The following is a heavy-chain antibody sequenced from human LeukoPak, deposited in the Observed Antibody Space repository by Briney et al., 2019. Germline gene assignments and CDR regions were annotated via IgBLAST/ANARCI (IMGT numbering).Heavy chain of an antibody. V-gene: IGHV4-38-2*02. CDR1: GYSISSGYY. CDR2: IYYSGST. CDR3: ARGDGRSVLMVYAITNDY. Sequence: SETLSLTCTVSGYSISSGYYWSWIRQHPGKGLEWIGYIYYSGSTYYNPSLKSRVTISVDTSKNQFSLKLSSVTAADTAVYYCARGDGRSVLMVYAITNDYWGQGTLVTVSS. J-gene: IGHJ4*02. D-gene: IGHD2-8*01.